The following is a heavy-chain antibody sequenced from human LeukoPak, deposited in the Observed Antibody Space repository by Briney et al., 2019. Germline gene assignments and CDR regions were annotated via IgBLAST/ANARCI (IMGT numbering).Heavy chain of an antibody. CDR3: ARSGFARGMDV. J-gene: IGHJ6*04. CDR1: GYSFTNFW. D-gene: IGHD3-10*01. CDR2: IYSGDSDT. V-gene: IGHV5-51*01. Sequence: GASLQISCKASGYSFTNFWIAWVRRMPGKGVEWMGIIYSGDSDTSYSPSLQGQVTISVDKSSSTAYLPWTSLKASDTAMYYCARSGFARGMDVWGKGTPVTVAS.